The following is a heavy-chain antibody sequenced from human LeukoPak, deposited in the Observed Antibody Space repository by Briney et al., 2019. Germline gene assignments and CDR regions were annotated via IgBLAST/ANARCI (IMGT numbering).Heavy chain of an antibody. CDR2: IYSGGST. V-gene: IGHV3-53*04. J-gene: IGHJ4*02. D-gene: IGHD5-12*01. Sequence: PGGSLRLSCAASGFTFSNAWMSWVRQAPGKGLEWVSVIYSGGSTYYADSVKGRFTISRHNSKNTLYLQMNSLRAEDTAVYYCARVATIEGAFDYWGQGTLVTVSS. CDR1: GFTFSNAW. CDR3: ARVATIEGAFDY.